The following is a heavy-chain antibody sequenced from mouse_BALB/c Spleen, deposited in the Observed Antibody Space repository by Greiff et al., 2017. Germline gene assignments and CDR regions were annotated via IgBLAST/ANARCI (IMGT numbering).Heavy chain of an antibody. J-gene: IGHJ1*01. CDR3: ARLVDV. CDR1: GFTFSSYG. CDR2: ISSGGSYT. V-gene: IGHV5-6*01. Sequence: DVHLVESGGDLVKPGGSLKLSCAASGFTFSSYGMSWVRQTPDKRLEWVATISSGGSYTYYPDSVKGRFTISRDNAKNTLYLQMSSLKSEDTAMYYCARLVDVWGAGTTVTVSS.